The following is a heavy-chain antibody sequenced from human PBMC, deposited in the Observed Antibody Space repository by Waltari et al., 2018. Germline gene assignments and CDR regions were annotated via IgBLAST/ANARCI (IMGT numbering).Heavy chain of an antibody. CDR3: AKAGSSWYSYYYYYMDV. CDR1: GFTFSSYG. D-gene: IGHD6-13*01. V-gene: IGHV3-30*18. J-gene: IGHJ6*03. CDR2: RSYDGSNK. Sequence: QVQLVESGGGVVQPGRSLRLSCAASGFTFSSYGMHWVRQAPGKGLEWVAVRSYDGSNKYYADSVKGRFTISRDNSKNTLYLQMNSLRAEDTAVYYCAKAGSSWYSYYYYYMDVWGKGTTVTVSS.